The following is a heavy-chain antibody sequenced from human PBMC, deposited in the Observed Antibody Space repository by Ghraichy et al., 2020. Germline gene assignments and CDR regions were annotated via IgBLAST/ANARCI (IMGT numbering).Heavy chain of an antibody. Sequence: GGSLRLSCAASGFTFSNYSMSWVRQAPGKGLEWVSSISTSSSHMYYADSVKGRFTISRDNAKNSVYLQMNNLRAEDTAVYYCTTMIVGATPDFWGQGTLVTVSS. V-gene: IGHV3-21*01. J-gene: IGHJ4*02. CDR2: ISTSSSHM. CDR3: TTMIVGATPDF. D-gene: IGHD1-26*01. CDR1: GFTFSNYS.